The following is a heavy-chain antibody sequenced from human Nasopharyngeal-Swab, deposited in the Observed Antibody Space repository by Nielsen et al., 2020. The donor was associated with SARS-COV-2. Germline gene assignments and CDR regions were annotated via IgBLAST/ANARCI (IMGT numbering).Heavy chain of an antibody. CDR1: GFTFSSYT. J-gene: IGHJ4*02. D-gene: IGHD1-26*01. V-gene: IGHV3-23*01. Sequence: GGSLRLSCAASGFTFSSYTMTWVRQAPGKGLEWVSGISGSGDSTYCADSVKGRFTISRDNSKNTLYLQMNSLRVEDTAVYYCAKSGSGSHYSSSDYWGQGTLLIVSS. CDR3: AKSGSGSHYSSSDY. CDR2: ISGSGDST.